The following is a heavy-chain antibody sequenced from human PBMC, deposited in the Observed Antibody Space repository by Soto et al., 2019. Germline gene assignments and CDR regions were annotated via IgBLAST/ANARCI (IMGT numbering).Heavy chain of an antibody. D-gene: IGHD6-6*01. CDR2: MYHTGTT. CDR3: ATRPDGPPYFAS. J-gene: IGHJ4*02. CDR1: GGSISSNIW. Sequence: QVQLQESGPGLVKPSGTLSLTCAVSGGSISSNIWWTWVRQSPGKGLEWIGEMYHTGTTNYNPSLKGPVTLSVDKSKNEFSLKLASVTAADTAVFFCATRPDGPPYFASWGQGTLVTVSS. V-gene: IGHV4-4*02.